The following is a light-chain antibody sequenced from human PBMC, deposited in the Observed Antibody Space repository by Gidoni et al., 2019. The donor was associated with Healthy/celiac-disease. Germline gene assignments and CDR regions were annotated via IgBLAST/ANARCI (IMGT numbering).Light chain of an antibody. CDR1: SSDVGGYNY. CDR3: SSYTSSSTLV. J-gene: IGLJ2*01. V-gene: IGLV2-14*01. CDR2: EVS. Sequence: QSALTQPASVSGSPGQSITLSCTGTSSDVGGYNYVSWYQQHPGKAPKLMIYEVSKRPSGVSNRFSGSKSGNTASLTISGLQAEDEAYYYCSSYTSSSTLVFGGGTKLTVL.